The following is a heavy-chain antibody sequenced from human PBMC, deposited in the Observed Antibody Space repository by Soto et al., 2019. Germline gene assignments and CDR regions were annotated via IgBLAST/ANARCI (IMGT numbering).Heavy chain of an antibody. CDR1: GGSFSGYY. D-gene: IGHD2-21*01. Sequence: ETLSLTCAVYGGSFSGYYWSWIRQPPGKGLEWIGEINHSGSTNYNPSLKSRVTISVDTSKNQFSLKLSSVTAADTAVYYCASTVAGLFDYWGQGTLVTVSS. J-gene: IGHJ4*02. CDR3: ASTVAGLFDY. V-gene: IGHV4-34*01. CDR2: INHSGST.